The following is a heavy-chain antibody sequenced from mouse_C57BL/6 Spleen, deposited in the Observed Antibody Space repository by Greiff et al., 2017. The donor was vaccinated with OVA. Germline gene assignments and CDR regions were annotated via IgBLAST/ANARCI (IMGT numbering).Heavy chain of an antibody. CDR3: ARKSNYYAMDY. V-gene: IGHV2-2*01. CDR2: IWSGGST. Sequence: VQLQQSGPGLVQPSQSLSITCTVSGFSLTSYGVHWVRQSPGKGLEWLGVIWSGGSTGYNAAFISRLSISKDNSKSQVFFKMNSLQADDTAIYYCARKSNYYAMDYWGQGTSVTVSS. J-gene: IGHJ4*01. CDR1: GFSLTSYG. D-gene: IGHD2-5*01.